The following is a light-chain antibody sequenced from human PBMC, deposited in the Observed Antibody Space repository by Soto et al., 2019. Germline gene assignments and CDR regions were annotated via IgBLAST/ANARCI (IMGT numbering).Light chain of an antibody. CDR3: QQYNNWPRGT. J-gene: IGKJ1*01. CDR2: GAS. Sequence: EIGRTKSKATLSVSPGERATLSCRASQSVSSNLAWYQQKPGQAPRLLIYGASTRATGIPARFSGSGSGTEFTLTISSLQSEDFAVYYCQQYNNWPRGTFGQGTKVDIK. CDR1: QSVSSN. V-gene: IGKV3-15*01.